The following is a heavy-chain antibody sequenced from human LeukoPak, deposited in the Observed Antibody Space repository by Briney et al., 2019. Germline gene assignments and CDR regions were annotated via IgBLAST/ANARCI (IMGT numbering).Heavy chain of an antibody. CDR2: IRSAVDTT. CDR3: VKHFCTGLDCSLFDS. V-gene: IGHV3-23*01. CDR1: EFTFSSYS. J-gene: IGHJ4*02. Sequence: GGSLRLSCAASEFTFSSYSMNWVRQAPGKGLEWVSGIRSAVDTTHYADSVKGRFIISRDNSKNTLSLQLNSLRPGDTALYYCVKHFCTGLDCSLFDSWGQGTLVTVSS. D-gene: IGHD3/OR15-3a*01.